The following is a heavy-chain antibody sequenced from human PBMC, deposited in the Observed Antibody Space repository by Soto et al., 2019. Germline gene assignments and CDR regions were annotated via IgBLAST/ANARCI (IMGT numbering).Heavy chain of an antibody. D-gene: IGHD3-16*01. CDR1: GGSISSSSYY. CDR3: ARQAGGRYMYGY. Sequence: SETLSLTCTVSGGSISSSSYYWVWIRQPPGKGLEWIGTIYYTGSTYYNSSLKSRVTMSVDTSKNQFSLKVNSVTAADTAVYYCARQAGGRYMYGYWGQGTLVIVSS. J-gene: IGHJ4*02. CDR2: IYYTGST. V-gene: IGHV4-39*01.